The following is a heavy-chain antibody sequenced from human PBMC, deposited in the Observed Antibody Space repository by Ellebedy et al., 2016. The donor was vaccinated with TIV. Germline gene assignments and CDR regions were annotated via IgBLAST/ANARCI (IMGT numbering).Heavy chain of an antibody. D-gene: IGHD2-15*01. CDR1: GGSISSYY. CDR2: IYSSGST. CDR3: AREIDSPDAYCSGESCYPDY. V-gene: IGHV4-59*12. J-gene: IGHJ4*02. Sequence: SETLSLTCTVSGGSISSYYWNWIRQPPGKGLEWIGYIYSSGSTNYNPSLKRRVTISVDMSKNQLSLRLTSVTAADTAVYYCAREIDSPDAYCSGESCYPDYWGQGTLVTVSS.